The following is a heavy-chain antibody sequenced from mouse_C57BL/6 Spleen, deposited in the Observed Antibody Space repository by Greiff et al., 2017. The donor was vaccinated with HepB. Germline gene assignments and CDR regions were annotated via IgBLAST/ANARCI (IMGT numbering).Heavy chain of an antibody. J-gene: IGHJ2*01. V-gene: IGHV3-6*01. CDR2: ISYDGSN. CDR1: GYSIPGVYY. CDR3: ARGGNFDY. Sequence: SEPGLVKPPRSRPPTCPFPGYSIPGVYYWNWFRQFPGNKLEWMGYISYDGSNNYNPSLKNRISITRDTSKNQFFLKLNSVTTEDTATYYCARGGNFDYWGQGTTLTVSS.